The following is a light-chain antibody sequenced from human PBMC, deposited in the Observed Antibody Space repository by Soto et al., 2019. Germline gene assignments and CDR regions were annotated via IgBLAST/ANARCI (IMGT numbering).Light chain of an antibody. Sequence: EKVVRQSPATMSVSPGERATLSCRASQSVGNNFAWYQQKPGQAPRLLIFATSTRATGVPARFSGSGSGTEFTLTISSLQSEDFAVYYCQQYGDWPLTFGGGAKVEIE. V-gene: IGKV3-15*01. J-gene: IGKJ4*01. CDR3: QQYGDWPLT. CDR1: QSVGNN. CDR2: ATS.